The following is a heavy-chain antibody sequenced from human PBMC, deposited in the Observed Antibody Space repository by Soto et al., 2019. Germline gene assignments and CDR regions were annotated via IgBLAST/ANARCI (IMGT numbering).Heavy chain of an antibody. CDR3: ARMGFSTAMANYYYYGMDV. V-gene: IGHV1-18*01. CDR1: GGTFSSYA. D-gene: IGHD5-18*01. J-gene: IGHJ6*02. CDR2: ISAYNGNT. Sequence: GASVKVSCKASGGTFSSYAISWVRQAPGQGLEWMGWISAYNGNTNYAQKLQGRVTMTTDTSTSTAYMELRSLRSDDTAVYYCARMGFSTAMANYYYYGMDVWGQGTTVTVSS.